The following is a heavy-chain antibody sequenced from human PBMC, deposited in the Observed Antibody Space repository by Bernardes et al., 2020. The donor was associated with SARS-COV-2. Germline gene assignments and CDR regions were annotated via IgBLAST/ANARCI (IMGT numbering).Heavy chain of an antibody. Sequence: ASMKVSCKVSGYTLTELSMHWVRQAPGKGLEWMGGFDPEDGETIYAQKFQGRVTMTEDTSTDTAYMELSSLRSEDTAVYYCATAPSIVATIDAGWFDPWGQGTLVTVSS. CDR3: ATAPSIVATIDAGWFDP. V-gene: IGHV1-24*01. J-gene: IGHJ5*02. CDR1: GYTLTELS. D-gene: IGHD5-12*01. CDR2: FDPEDGET.